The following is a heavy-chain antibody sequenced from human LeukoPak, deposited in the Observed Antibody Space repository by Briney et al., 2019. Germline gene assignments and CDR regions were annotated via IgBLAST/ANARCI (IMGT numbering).Heavy chain of an antibody. J-gene: IGHJ4*02. V-gene: IGHV4-59*08. D-gene: IGHD2/OR15-2a*01. CDR1: GGSISNYY. CDR3: ARRRAVPGFYYFDY. Sequence: SETLSLPCTVSGGSISNYYWTRIRQPPGKGLEWIGYIYYSGSTNYNPSLKSRVTMSVDTSKNQFSLKLSSLTAADTAVYYCARRRAVPGFYYFDYWGQGTLVTVSS. CDR2: IYYSGST.